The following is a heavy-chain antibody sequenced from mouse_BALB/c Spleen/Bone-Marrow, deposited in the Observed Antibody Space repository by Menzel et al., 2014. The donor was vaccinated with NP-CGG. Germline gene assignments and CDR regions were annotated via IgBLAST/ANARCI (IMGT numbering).Heavy chain of an antibody. J-gene: IGHJ3*01. Sequence: VQLQQPGAELVKPGASVKLSCTASGFNIKDAYMHWMKQRPEQGLEWIGRIAPGNGNTQYDPKFQGKATITADTSSNTASLPLISLTSEDTAVYYCVRSRGEVNYWGQGPLVTVSA. CDR3: VRSRGEVNY. CDR2: IAPGNGNT. D-gene: IGHD1-3*01. CDR1: GFNIKDAY. V-gene: IGHV14-3*02.